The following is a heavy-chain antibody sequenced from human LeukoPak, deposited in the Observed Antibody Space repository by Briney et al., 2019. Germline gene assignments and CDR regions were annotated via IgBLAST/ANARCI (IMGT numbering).Heavy chain of an antibody. V-gene: IGHV5-51*01. CDR1: GYSFTRYW. CDR2: IYPGDSDT. CDR3: ARHVTPGGYSYGGDFDY. D-gene: IGHD5-18*01. Sequence: GESLQISCKGSGYSFTRYWIGWVRPMPGKGLEWMGIIYPGDSDTRYSPSFQGQVTISADKSISTAYLQWSSLKASDTAMYYCARHVTPGGYSYGGDFDYWGQGTLVTVSS. J-gene: IGHJ4*02.